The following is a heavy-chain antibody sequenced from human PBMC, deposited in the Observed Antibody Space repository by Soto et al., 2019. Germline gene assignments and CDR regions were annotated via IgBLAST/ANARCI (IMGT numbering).Heavy chain of an antibody. V-gene: IGHV1-69*01. Sequence: QVQLVQSGAEVKKPGSSVKVSCKASGGTFSSYAISWVRQAPGQGLEWMGGIIPIFGTANYAQKFQGRVTITADESTSTAYMELSSLRSEDTAVYYCARDNIVVVTATLYYYSGMDVWGQGTTVTVSS. J-gene: IGHJ6*02. D-gene: IGHD2-21*02. CDR3: ARDNIVVVTATLYYYSGMDV. CDR2: IIPIFGTA. CDR1: GGTFSSYA.